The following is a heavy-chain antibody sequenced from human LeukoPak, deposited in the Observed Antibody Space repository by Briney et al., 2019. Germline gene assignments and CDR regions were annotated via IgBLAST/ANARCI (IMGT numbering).Heavy chain of an antibody. CDR3: ARWDDLFLIDF. V-gene: IGHV3-30*03. J-gene: IGHJ4*02. Sequence: GGSLRLSCAASGFTFSSYAMHWVRQAPGKGLEWVAVITYDGSDKYYADSVKGRFTISRDNSKNTLHLQMNSLRAEDTALYYCARWDDLFLIDFWGQGTLVTVSS. CDR1: GFTFSSYA. CDR2: ITYDGSDK. D-gene: IGHD3-9*01.